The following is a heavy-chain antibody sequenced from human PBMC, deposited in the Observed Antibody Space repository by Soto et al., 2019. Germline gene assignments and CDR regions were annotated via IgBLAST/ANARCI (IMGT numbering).Heavy chain of an antibody. V-gene: IGHV1-69*02. CDR2: IIPVLDGT. CDR3: ARQTRGAHGFDM. J-gene: IGHJ3*02. D-gene: IGHD3-10*01. CDR1: GGALNNYI. Sequence: QVRLVQSGAEVKKPGSSVTVSCKPSGGALNNYIFNWVRQAPGQGLEWMGRIIPVLDGTNYAQRFQGIVKITADKSTATAFMDLSSLRSEDTAVYYCARQTRGAHGFDMWGQGTMVTVSS.